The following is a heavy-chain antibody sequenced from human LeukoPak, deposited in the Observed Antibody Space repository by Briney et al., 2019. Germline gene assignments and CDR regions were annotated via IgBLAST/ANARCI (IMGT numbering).Heavy chain of an antibody. CDR1: GFTFSSYG. J-gene: IGHJ4*02. D-gene: IGHD2-2*01. CDR2: ISYDGSNK. V-gene: IGHV3-30*18. Sequence: GGSLRLSCAASGFTFSSYGMHWVRQAPGKGLEWVAVISYDGSNKYYADSVKGRFTISRDNSKNTLYLQMNSLRAEDTAVYYCAKDRVVVVPAAMFDVDYWGQGTLVTVSS. CDR3: AKDRVVVVPAAMFDVDY.